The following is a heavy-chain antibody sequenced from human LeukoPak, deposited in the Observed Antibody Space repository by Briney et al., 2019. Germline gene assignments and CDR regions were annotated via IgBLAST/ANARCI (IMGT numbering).Heavy chain of an antibody. Sequence: GASVKVSCKASGGTFSSYAISWVRQAPGQGLEWMGGIIPIFGTANYARKFQGRVTITADKSTSTAYMELSSLRSEDTAVYYCARDPSYDILTGDGEADYYYGMDVWGKGTTVTVSS. CDR1: GGTFSSYA. J-gene: IGHJ6*04. V-gene: IGHV1-69*06. CDR3: ARDPSYDILTGDGEADYYYGMDV. CDR2: IIPIFGTA. D-gene: IGHD3-9*01.